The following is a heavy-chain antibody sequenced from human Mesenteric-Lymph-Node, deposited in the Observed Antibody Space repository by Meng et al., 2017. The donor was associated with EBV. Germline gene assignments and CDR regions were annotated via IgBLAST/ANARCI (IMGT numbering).Heavy chain of an antibody. J-gene: IGHJ5*02. CDR1: GRSHMCYY. V-gene: IGHV4-34*01. Sequence: HVHLRRLGAGLLKLSKSHSLTCVMYGRSHMCYYRNFIRQSPGKGREWLGDINHGGSTSYNPSLKSRVSISVDSSKNEFSLKMTSVSAADTAVYYCARDLLFDPWGQGTLVTVSS. CDR3: ARDLLFDP. CDR2: INHGGST.